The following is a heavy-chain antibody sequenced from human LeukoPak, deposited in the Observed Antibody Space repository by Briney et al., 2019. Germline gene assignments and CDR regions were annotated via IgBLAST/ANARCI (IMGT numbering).Heavy chain of an antibody. V-gene: IGHV3-23*01. D-gene: IGHD2-8*01. CDR2: ISNSGDYT. CDR1: GFTFSSYA. J-gene: IGHJ4*02. CDR3: AKDTSIGKYCTNGVCSPFDY. Sequence: GGSLRLSCAGSGFTFSSYAMSWVRQAPGQGLEWVSVISNSGDYTSYADSVRGRFTISRDNSRNTLYLQMISLRPEDTAVYYCAKDTSIGKYCTNGVCSPFDYWGQGTLVTVSS.